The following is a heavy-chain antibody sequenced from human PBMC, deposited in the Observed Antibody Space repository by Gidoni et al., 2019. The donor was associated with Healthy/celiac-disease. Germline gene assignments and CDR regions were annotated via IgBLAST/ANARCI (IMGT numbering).Heavy chain of an antibody. CDR2: ISWDGGST. Sequence: EVQLVESGGVVVQPGGSLRLSCAASGFTFDDYTMHWVRQAPGKGLEWVSLISWDGGSTYYADSVKGRFTISRDNSKNSLYLQMNSLRTEDTALYYCATQPGSAFDYWGQGTLVTVSS. V-gene: IGHV3-43*01. D-gene: IGHD3-10*01. J-gene: IGHJ4*02. CDR3: ATQPGSAFDY. CDR1: GFTFDDYT.